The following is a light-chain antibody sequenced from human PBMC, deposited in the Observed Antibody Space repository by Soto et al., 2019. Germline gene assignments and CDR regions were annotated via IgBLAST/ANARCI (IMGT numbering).Light chain of an antibody. CDR1: SSDVGGFDY. CDR2: QVN. Sequence: QSALTQPPSASGSPGQSVTVSCTGTSSDVGGFDYVSWYQQHPGKVPKLLIYQVNRRPSGVPDRFSGSKSGNTASLTVSGLQAEDEADYYCSSYTSSSTLDYVFGTGTKVTVL. V-gene: IGLV2-8*01. CDR3: SSYTSSSTLDYV. J-gene: IGLJ1*01.